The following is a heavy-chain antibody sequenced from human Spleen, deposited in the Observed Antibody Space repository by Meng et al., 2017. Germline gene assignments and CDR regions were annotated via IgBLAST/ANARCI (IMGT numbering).Heavy chain of an antibody. Sequence: VALRGSGPGPGRASGTLSLVCAVSGYSISRGHWWSWARQSPGKGLQWIGEIEHSEGPNYNPSLKSRVTISVDTSKNQISLEPTSVTAADTAVYYCARNGAYCLKYWGQGSLVTVSS. CDR2: IEHSEGP. V-gene: IGHV4-4*02. D-gene: IGHD2-21*01. CDR1: GYSISRGHW. J-gene: IGHJ4*02. CDR3: ARNGAYCLKY.